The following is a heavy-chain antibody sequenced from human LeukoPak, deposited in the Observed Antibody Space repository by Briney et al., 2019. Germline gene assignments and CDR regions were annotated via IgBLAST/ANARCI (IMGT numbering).Heavy chain of an antibody. Sequence: GGSLRLSCAASGFTFSSYSMNWVRQAPGKGLEWVSSISSSSSYIYYADSVKGRFTISRDNSKNTLYLQMNSLRAEDTALYYCAKAGVGSNSNYAYNYWGQGTLVTVSS. V-gene: IGHV3-21*04. J-gene: IGHJ4*02. CDR1: GFTFSSYS. CDR3: AKAGVGSNSNYAYNY. D-gene: IGHD4-11*01. CDR2: ISSSSSYI.